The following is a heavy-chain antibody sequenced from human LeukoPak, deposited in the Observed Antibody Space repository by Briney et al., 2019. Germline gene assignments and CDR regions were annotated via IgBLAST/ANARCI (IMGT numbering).Heavy chain of an antibody. D-gene: IGHD6-6*01. CDR1: GLIFSSYG. J-gene: IGHJ4*02. CDR3: ATHTSSSIY. Sequence: GGSLRLSCAASGLIFSSYGMHWVRQAPGKGLEWVAFIRSDGSNKYYADSVRGRFTISRDNAKNYLYLQMNSLGAEDTAVYYCATHTSSSIYWGQGTLVTVSS. CDR2: IRSDGSNK. V-gene: IGHV3-30*02.